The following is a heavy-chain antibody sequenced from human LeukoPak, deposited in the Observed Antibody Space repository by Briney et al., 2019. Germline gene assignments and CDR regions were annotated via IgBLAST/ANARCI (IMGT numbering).Heavy chain of an antibody. V-gene: IGHV3-7*03. CDR2: IKQDGSEK. CDR3: ARGARDTAMVRGNYFDY. CDR1: GCTFSSYW. D-gene: IGHD5-18*01. J-gene: IGHJ4*02. Sequence: GGSLRLSCAASGCTFSSYWMSWVRQAPGKGLEWVANIKQDGSEKYYVDSVKGRFTISRYNAKNSLYLQMNSLRAEDTAVYYCARGARDTAMVRGNYFDYWGQGTLVTVSS.